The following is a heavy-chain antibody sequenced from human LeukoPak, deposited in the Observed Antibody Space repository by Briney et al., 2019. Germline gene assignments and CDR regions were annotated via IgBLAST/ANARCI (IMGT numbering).Heavy chain of an antibody. Sequence: TGGSLRLSCAASGFTFSSHAMHWVRQAPGKGLEWVAFIRYDGSHKYYADSVKGRFTISRDNSKNTLYLQMNSLRAEDTAVYYCASFPGSYSSGWYEDYWGQGTLVTVSS. CDR1: GFTFSSHA. D-gene: IGHD6-19*01. CDR2: IRYDGSHK. V-gene: IGHV3-30*02. CDR3: ASFPGSYSSGWYEDY. J-gene: IGHJ4*02.